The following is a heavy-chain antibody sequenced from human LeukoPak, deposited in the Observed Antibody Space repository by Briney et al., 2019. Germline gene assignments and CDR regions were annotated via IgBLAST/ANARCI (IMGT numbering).Heavy chain of an antibody. CDR3: AREVYYYDSSGSFDY. V-gene: IGHV3-11*04. CDR2: ISSSGSTI. Sequence: GGSLRLSCAASGFTVSSNYMSWVRQAPGKGLEWVSDISSSGSTIYYADSVKGRFTISRDNAKNSLYLQMNSLRAEDTAVYYCAREVYYYDSSGSFDYWGQGTLVTVSS. CDR1: GFTVSSNY. D-gene: IGHD3-22*01. J-gene: IGHJ4*02.